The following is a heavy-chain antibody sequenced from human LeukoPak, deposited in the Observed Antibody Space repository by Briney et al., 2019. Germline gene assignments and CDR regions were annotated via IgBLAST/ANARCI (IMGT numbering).Heavy chain of an antibody. CDR1: GFTFSSYA. CDR2: ISRYGGST. Sequence: GGSLRLSCAASGFTFSSYAMHWVRQAPGKGLEYVSAISRYGGSTYYANSVKGRFTISRDNSKNTLYLQMGSLRAEDMGVYYCARDQGYSRDGYYYAMDVWGQGTTVTVSS. V-gene: IGHV3-64*01. D-gene: IGHD5-18*01. CDR3: ARDQGYSRDGYYYAMDV. J-gene: IGHJ6*02.